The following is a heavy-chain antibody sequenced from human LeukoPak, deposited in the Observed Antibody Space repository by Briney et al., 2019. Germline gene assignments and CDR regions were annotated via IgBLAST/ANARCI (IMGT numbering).Heavy chain of an antibody. CDR1: NGDINNYY. D-gene: IGHD2/OR15-2a*01. Sequence: SETLSLTCTVSNGDINNYYWSWLRQPPGKGLEWIGYIYYRGSTKYNPALKSRVTISIDTSNDQVSLRLTSVTAADTAVYYSARSESGVQYFQQYFYIDAWGKGTTVTVSS. J-gene: IGHJ6*03. V-gene: IGHV4-59*01. CDR2: IYYRGST. CDR3: ARSESGVQYFQQYFYIDA.